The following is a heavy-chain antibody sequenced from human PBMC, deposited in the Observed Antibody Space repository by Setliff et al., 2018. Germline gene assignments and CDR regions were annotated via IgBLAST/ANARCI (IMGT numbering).Heavy chain of an antibody. CDR1: GYTFTSYG. J-gene: IGHJ4*02. D-gene: IGHD1-7*01. CDR2: ISAYNGNT. CDR3: ARYITGTTPADY. V-gene: IGHV1-18*01. Sequence: ASVKVSCKASGYTFTSYGISWVRQAPGQGLEWMGWISAYNGNTNYAQKLQGRVTMTADTSTSTAYMELRSLRSDDTAVYYCARYITGTTPADYWGQGTLVTVSS.